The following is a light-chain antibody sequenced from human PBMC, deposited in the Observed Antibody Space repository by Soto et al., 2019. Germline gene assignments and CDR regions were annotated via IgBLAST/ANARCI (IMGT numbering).Light chain of an antibody. CDR3: LQYLTYPLT. Sequence: DIQMTQSPSTLSGSVGDRVTITRRASQTISSWLAWYQQKPGKAPKLLIYKASTLKSGVPSRFSGSGSGTEFSLPTSSLLPDDFATYYCLQYLTYPLTFGGGTKVDIK. V-gene: IGKV1-5*03. J-gene: IGKJ4*01. CDR1: QTISSW. CDR2: KAS.